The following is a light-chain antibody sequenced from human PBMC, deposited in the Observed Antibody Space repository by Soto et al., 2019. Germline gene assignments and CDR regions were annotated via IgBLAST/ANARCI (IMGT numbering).Light chain of an antibody. J-gene: IGKJ2*01. CDR3: LQHNTYPHT. CDR1: QGMSNS. V-gene: IGKV1-16*02. Sequence: DIQMTQSPSSLSASVGDRVTITCRASQGMSNSLAWFQQKSGKAPKSLIFDASTLQSGVPSKFSGSGSGTDFTLTISSLQPEDFATYYCLQHNTYPHTFGQGTKLEIK. CDR2: DAS.